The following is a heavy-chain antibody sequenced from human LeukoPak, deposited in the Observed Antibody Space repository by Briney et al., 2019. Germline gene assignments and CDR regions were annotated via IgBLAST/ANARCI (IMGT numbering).Heavy chain of an antibody. V-gene: IGHV1-2*02. CDR2: INPNSGDT. CDR3: AREVLAMGGAFGI. CDR1: GYTFTGYY. J-gene: IGHJ3*02. Sequence: ASVKVSCKASGYTFTGYYMHWVRQAPGQGLEWMGRINPNSGDTNYAQKFQGRVTMTRDTSISAAYMELSRLRSDDTAVYYCAREVLAMGGAFGIWGQGTMVTVSS. D-gene: IGHD2/OR15-2a*01.